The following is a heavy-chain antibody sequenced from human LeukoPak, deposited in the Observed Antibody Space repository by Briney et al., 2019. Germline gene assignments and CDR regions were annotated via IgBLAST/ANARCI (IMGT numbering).Heavy chain of an antibody. CDR3: ARGDSSGHDAFDI. CDR2: ISSSGSTI. V-gene: IGHV3-11*01. Sequence: PGGSLRLSCAASGFTFGDYYMSWIRQAPGKGLEWVSYISSSGSTIYYADSVKGRFTISRDNAKNSLYLQMNSLRAEDTAVYYCARGDSSGHDAFDIWGQGTMVTVSS. D-gene: IGHD3-22*01. J-gene: IGHJ3*02. CDR1: GFTFGDYY.